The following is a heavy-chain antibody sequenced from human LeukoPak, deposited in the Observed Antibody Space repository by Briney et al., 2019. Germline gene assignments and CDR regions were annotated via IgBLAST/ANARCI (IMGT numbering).Heavy chain of an antibody. J-gene: IGHJ6*03. D-gene: IGHD4-23*01. V-gene: IGHV3-21*01. CDR3: ARRGNWGKYYYYYYMDV. CDR1: GFTFSRYS. CDR2: ISSSSSYI. Sequence: GGSLRLSCAASGFTFSRYSMNWVRQAPGKGLEWVSSISSSSSYIYYADSVKGRFTISRDNAKNSLYLQMNSLRAEDTAVYYCARRGNWGKYYYYYYMDVWGKGTTVTISS.